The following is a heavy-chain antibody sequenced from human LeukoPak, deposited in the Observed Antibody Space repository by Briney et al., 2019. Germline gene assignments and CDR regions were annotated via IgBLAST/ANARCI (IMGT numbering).Heavy chain of an antibody. J-gene: IGHJ6*02. V-gene: IGHV4-59*01. CDR2: IYYSGST. CDR1: GGSISSYY. D-gene: IGHD1-26*01. Sequence: SETLSLTCTVSGGSISSYYWSWIRQPPGKGLEWIGYIYYSGSTNYNPSLKSRVTISIDTSKNQFSLKLSSVTAADTAVYYCARVGGTNYYYYGMDVLGQGTTVTVSS. CDR3: ARVGGTNYYYYGMDV.